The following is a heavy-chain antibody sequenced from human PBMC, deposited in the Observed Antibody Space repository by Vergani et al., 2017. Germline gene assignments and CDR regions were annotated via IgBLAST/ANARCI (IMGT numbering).Heavy chain of an antibody. Sequence: EVQLVESGGGLVQPGGSLRLSCAASGFSLSRFWMSWVRQAPEKGLEWVAHISPDGSATSYVDSVKGRFTISRDNTKNLLILQMKTLKVDDTATYYCGRKQSPASLMDKPIDIWGQGTLVTVSS. D-gene: IGHD1/OR15-1a*01. V-gene: IGHV3-7*03. CDR3: GRKQSPASLMDKPIDI. J-gene: IGHJ5*02. CDR1: GFSLSRFW. CDR2: ISPDGSAT.